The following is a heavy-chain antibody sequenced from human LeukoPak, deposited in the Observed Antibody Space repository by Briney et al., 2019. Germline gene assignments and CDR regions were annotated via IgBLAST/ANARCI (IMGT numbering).Heavy chain of an antibody. CDR1: GFTFSTYW. CDR2: IKQDGTEK. Sequence: GGSLRLSCAASGFTFSTYWMSWVRQAPGKGLEWVANIKQDGTEKYYVDSVKGRFTISRDNAKNSLYLQMHSLRAEDTAVYYCARDSGYSSGWYGTEPNYFDYWGQGTLVTVSS. J-gene: IGHJ4*02. CDR3: ARDSGYSSGWYGTEPNYFDY. V-gene: IGHV3-7*01. D-gene: IGHD6-19*01.